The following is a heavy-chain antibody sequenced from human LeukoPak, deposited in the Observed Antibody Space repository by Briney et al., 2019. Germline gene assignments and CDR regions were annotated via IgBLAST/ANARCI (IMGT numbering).Heavy chain of an antibody. CDR2: IIPILGIA. D-gene: IGHD1-1*01. V-gene: IGHV1-69*02. J-gene: IGHJ5*02. CDR3: ARGGAGTTLGWFDP. CDR1: GGTFSSYT. Sequence: GASVTVSCKASGGTFSSYTISWVRQAPGQGLEWMGRIIPILGIANYAQKFQGRVTITADKSTSTAYMELRSLRSDDTAVYYCARGGAGTTLGWFDPWGQGTLVTVSS.